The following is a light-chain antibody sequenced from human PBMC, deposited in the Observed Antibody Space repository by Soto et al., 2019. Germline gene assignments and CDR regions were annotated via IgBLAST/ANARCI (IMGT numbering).Light chain of an antibody. CDR2: DTY. J-gene: IGKJ5*01. Sequence: EIVVTRSRATLTLSPGERATLSCRASQSVSSYLAWYQQKPGQAPRLLIYDTYNRATGIPARFSGSGSGTDFTLTISSLEPEDFAVYYCQHSDNWPPITFGQGTRLEIK. CDR1: QSVSSY. V-gene: IGKV3-11*01. CDR3: QHSDNWPPIT.